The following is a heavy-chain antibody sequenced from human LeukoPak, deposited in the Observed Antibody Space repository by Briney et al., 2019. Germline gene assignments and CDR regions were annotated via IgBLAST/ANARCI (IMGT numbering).Heavy chain of an antibody. J-gene: IGHJ6*02. Sequence: SETLSLTCTVSGGSISYYYWSWIRQSPGKGLEWIGYVCYSGTTNYNPSLKSRVTISVDTSKNQFSLQLRSVTAADTAVYYCAREDPQARVPEGMDVWGQGTTVTVSS. CDR3: AREDPQARVPEGMDV. CDR1: GGSISYYY. CDR2: VCYSGTT. D-gene: IGHD4/OR15-4a*01. V-gene: IGHV4-59*01.